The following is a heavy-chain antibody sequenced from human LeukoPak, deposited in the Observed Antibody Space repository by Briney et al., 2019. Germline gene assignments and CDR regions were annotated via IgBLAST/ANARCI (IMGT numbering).Heavy chain of an antibody. Sequence: ASVKVSCKASGYTFTSYGISWVRQAPGQGLEWMGWISAYNGNTNYAQKLQGRVTMTTDTSTSTAYMELRSLRSDDTAVYYCARVQFVDPVVVITLGDYWGQGTLVTDSS. V-gene: IGHV1-18*01. J-gene: IGHJ4*02. CDR2: ISAYNGNT. CDR1: GYTFTSYG. CDR3: ARVQFVDPVVVITLGDY. D-gene: IGHD3-22*01.